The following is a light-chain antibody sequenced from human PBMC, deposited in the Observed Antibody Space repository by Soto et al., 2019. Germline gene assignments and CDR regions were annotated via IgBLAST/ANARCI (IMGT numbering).Light chain of an antibody. Sequence: QSVLTQPPSASGTPGQRVAIACSGSSSNVGINSVSWYQQFPGAAPKVLIYSTNQRPSGVPDRFSGSKSGTSASLAISGLQPEDGADYYCVAWDDSLNGPVFGGGTKLTVL. J-gene: IGLJ2*01. CDR1: SSNVGINS. CDR2: STN. V-gene: IGLV1-44*01. CDR3: VAWDDSLNGPV.